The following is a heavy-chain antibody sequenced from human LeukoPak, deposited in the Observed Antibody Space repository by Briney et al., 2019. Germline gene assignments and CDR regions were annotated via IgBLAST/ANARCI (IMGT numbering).Heavy chain of an antibody. D-gene: IGHD3-22*01. CDR2: INPNTGGT. CDR1: GFTFTVYY. Sequence: ASVKVSCKASGFTFTVYYIHWVRQAPGQGLEWMGRINPNTGGTNFAQRFQGRATMTRDTSISTAYMELSSLRSDDTAVYYCAWSTFYYDSSGPTRDYWGQGTLVTVSS. J-gene: IGHJ4*02. V-gene: IGHV1-2*06. CDR3: AWSTFYYDSSGPTRDY.